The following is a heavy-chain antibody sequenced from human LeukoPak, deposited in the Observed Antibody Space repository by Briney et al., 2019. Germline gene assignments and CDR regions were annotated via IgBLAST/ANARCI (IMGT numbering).Heavy chain of an antibody. V-gene: IGHV3-7*01. CDR1: GFTFSSYW. CDR3: TRDSPPDY. Sequence: GGSLRLSCVASGFTFSSYWMSWVRQAPGKGLEWVANIKQDGSEKYYVDSVKGRFTISRDNAKNSLYLQMNSLRAEDTAIYYCTRDSPPDYWGQGTLVTVSS. J-gene: IGHJ4*02. CDR2: IKQDGSEK.